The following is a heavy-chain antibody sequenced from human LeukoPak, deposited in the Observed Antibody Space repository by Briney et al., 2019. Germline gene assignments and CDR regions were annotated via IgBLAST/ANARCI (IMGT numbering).Heavy chain of an antibody. Sequence: GGSLRLSCAASGFTFSSYAMHWVRQAPGKGLEWVAVISYDGNNKYYADSVKGRFTISRDNSKNTLYLQMNSLRAEDTAVYYCARDSGDLHPYYYSGMDVWGQGTTVTVSS. CDR1: GFTFSSYA. CDR2: ISYDGNNK. D-gene: IGHD2-21*01. CDR3: ARDSGDLHPYYYSGMDV. J-gene: IGHJ6*02. V-gene: IGHV3-30-3*01.